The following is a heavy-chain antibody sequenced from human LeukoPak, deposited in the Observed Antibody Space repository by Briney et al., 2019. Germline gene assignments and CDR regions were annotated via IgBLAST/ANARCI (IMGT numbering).Heavy chain of an antibody. J-gene: IGHJ4*02. Sequence: GSLRLSCAASGFTFSSYAMSWVRQAPGKGLEWVSAISGSGGSTYYADSVKGRFTISRDNSKNTLYLQMNSLRAEDTAVYYCAKTSSSGPYPNYWGQGTLVTVSS. CDR2: ISGSGGST. CDR1: GFTFSSYA. V-gene: IGHV3-23*01. D-gene: IGHD6-19*01. CDR3: AKTSSSGPYPNY.